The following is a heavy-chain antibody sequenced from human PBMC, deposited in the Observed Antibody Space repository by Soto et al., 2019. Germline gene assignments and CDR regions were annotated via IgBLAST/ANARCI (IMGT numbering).Heavy chain of an antibody. D-gene: IGHD5-18*01. Sequence: QVQLVQSGAEVKKPGASVKVSCKASGYIFTNYDMHWVRQAPGQRLEWMGRIIGGNGDTKYSQKFQDRVTFTRDTSASTAYMDLSSLTSEDTAVYYCASNQKGPYTGMDVWDQGTTVTVSS. CDR3: ASNQKGPYTGMDV. CDR1: GYIFTNYD. J-gene: IGHJ6*02. CDR2: IIGGNGDT. V-gene: IGHV1-3*01.